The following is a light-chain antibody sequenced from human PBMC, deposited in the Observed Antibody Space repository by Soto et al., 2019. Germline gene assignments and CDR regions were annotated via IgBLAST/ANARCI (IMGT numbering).Light chain of an antibody. CDR2: EGS. J-gene: IGLJ1*01. V-gene: IGLV2-23*01. CDR1: SSDVGSYNL. Sequence: QSVLTQPASVSGSPGQSITISCTGTSSDVGSYNLVSWYQQHPGKAPKLMIYEGSKRPSGVSNRFSGSKSGNTASLTISWLQAEEEADYYCCSYAGSSTYVFGTGTKLTVL. CDR3: CSYAGSSTYV.